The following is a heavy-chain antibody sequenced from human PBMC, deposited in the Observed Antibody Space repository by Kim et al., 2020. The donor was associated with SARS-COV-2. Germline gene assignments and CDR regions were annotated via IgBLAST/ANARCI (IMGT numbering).Heavy chain of an antibody. V-gene: IGHV1-69*01. J-gene: IGHJ5*02. CDR3: ARDHTVYGDSLYNWFDP. Sequence: FQGRVTITADESTSTAYMELGSLRSEDTAVYYCARDHTVYGDSLYNWFDPWGQGTLVTVSS. D-gene: IGHD4-17*01.